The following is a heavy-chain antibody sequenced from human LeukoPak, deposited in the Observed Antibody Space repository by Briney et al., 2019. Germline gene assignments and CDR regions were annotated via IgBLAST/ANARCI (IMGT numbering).Heavy chain of an antibody. J-gene: IGHJ5*02. CDR1: GGSISSYY. V-gene: IGHV4-59*08. CDR3: ARQALWFRAERGFGP. Sequence: SETLSLTCTVSGGSISSYYWSWIRQPPGKGLEWIGYIYYSGSTNYNPSLKSRVTISVDTSKNQFSLKLSSVTAADAAVYYCARQALWFRAERGFGPWGQGTLVTVSS. D-gene: IGHD3-10*01. CDR2: IYYSGST.